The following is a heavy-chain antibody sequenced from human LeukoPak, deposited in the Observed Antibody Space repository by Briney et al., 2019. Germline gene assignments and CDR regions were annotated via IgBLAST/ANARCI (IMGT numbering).Heavy chain of an antibody. CDR2: INSDGSST. V-gene: IGHV3-74*01. D-gene: IGHD3-22*01. Sequence: GGSLRLSCAVSGFTFSSYWMHWVRQAPGKGLVWVSRINSDGSSTNYADSVKGRFTISRDNAKNTLYLQMNSLRAEDTAVYYCARDAYYYDSSGYVDYWGQGTLVTVSS. CDR1: GFTFSSYW. CDR3: ARDAYYYDSSGYVDY. J-gene: IGHJ4*02.